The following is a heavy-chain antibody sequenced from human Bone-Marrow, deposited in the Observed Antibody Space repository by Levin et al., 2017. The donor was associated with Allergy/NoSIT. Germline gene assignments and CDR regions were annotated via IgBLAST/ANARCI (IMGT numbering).Heavy chain of an antibody. V-gene: IGHV3-48*03. CDR3: ARVVVVVAATRDAFDI. Sequence: SCAASGFTFSSYEMNWVRQAPGKGLEWVSYISSSGSTIYYADSVKGRFTISRDNAKNSLYLQMNSLRAEDTAVYYCARVVVVVAATRDAFDIWGQGTMVTVSS. J-gene: IGHJ3*02. CDR1: GFTFSSYE. D-gene: IGHD2-15*01. CDR2: ISSSGSTI.